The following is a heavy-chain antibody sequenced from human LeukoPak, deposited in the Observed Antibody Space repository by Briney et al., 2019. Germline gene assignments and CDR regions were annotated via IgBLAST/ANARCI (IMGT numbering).Heavy chain of an antibody. CDR3: ARPMYYYDSSGYSHYYFMDV. CDR2: INSDESTT. CDR1: GFIFSSYW. J-gene: IGHJ6*03. D-gene: IGHD3-22*01. V-gene: IGHV3-74*01. Sequence: GGSLRLSCAASGFIFSSYWMEWVRQAPGKGLVWVSRINSDESTTSYADSVKGRFTISRDNAKNTLYMQMNSLRAEDTAVYYCARPMYYYDSSGYSHYYFMDVWGKGTTVTVSS.